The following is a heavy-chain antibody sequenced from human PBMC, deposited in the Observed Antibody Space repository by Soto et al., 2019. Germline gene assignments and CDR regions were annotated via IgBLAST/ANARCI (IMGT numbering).Heavy chain of an antibody. CDR2: ISGSGGST. Sequence: GGSLRLSCAASGFTFSNYAMSWVRQAPGKGLEWVSAISGSGGSTYYADSVKGRFTISRDNSKNTLYLQMNSLRAEDTAVYYCAKDSLAAAGTGLYYYYGMDVWGQGTTVTVSS. D-gene: IGHD6-13*01. V-gene: IGHV3-23*01. CDR3: AKDSLAAAGTGLYYYYGMDV. CDR1: GFTFSNYA. J-gene: IGHJ6*02.